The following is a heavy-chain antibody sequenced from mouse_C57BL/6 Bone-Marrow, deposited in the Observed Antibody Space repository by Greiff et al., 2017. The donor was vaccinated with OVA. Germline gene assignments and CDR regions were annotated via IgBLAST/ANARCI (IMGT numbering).Heavy chain of an antibody. Sequence: DVMLVESGGGLVQPGGSLKLSCAASGFTFSDYYMYWVRQTPEKRLEWVAYISNGGGSTYYPDTVKGRFTISRDNAKNTLYLQMSRLKSEDTAMYYCARQSPYCYYAMDYWGQGTSVTVSS. CDR1: GFTFSDYY. CDR3: ARQSPYCYYAMDY. CDR2: ISNGGGST. J-gene: IGHJ4*01. V-gene: IGHV5-12*01. D-gene: IGHD1-1*01.